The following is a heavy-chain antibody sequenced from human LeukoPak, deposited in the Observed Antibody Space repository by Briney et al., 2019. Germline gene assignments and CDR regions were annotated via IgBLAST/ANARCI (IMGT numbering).Heavy chain of an antibody. Sequence: SETLSLTCTVSGGSISGYYWSWVRQPAGKGLEWIGRIYTSESTNYNPSLKSRVTMSVDTSKNQFSLKLSSLTTADTAVYYCTRGAGWLIDYWGQGILVTVSS. V-gene: IGHV4-4*07. J-gene: IGHJ4*02. CDR3: TRGAGWLIDY. CDR2: IYTSEST. CDR1: GGSISGYY. D-gene: IGHD3-16*01.